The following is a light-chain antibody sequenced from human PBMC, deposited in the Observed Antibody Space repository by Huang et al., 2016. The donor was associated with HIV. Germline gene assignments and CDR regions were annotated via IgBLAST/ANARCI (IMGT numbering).Light chain of an antibody. CDR3: QQYGNSPPYT. Sequence: EVVLTQSPGTLSLFPGERATRSCRASQTISSNYFAWYQQKPGQAPRLLIYGTSNRATGIPDRFSGSGSGTDCTLTISRLEPEDFAVYYCQQYGNSPPYTFGQGTTLDIK. V-gene: IGKV3-20*01. J-gene: IGKJ2*01. CDR1: QTISSNY. CDR2: GTS.